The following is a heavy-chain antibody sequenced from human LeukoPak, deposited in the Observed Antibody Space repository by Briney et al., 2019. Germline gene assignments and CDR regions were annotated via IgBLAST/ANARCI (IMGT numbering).Heavy chain of an antibody. D-gene: IGHD3-9*01. J-gene: IGHJ4*02. Sequence: GGSLRLSCAASGFTFVKYAMSWVRRAPGKGLEWVSAISGSGGSTYYADSVKGRFTISRDNSKNTLYLQMNSLRAEDTATYYCAKGTTYYDVLTGYGYPYYFDYWGQGTLVTVSS. V-gene: IGHV3-23*01. CDR3: AKGTTYYDVLTGYGYPYYFDY. CDR1: GFTFVKYA. CDR2: ISGSGGST.